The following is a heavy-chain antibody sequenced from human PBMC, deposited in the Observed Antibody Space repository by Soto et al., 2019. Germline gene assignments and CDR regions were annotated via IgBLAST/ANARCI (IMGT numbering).Heavy chain of an antibody. V-gene: IGHV4-39*01. CDR1: GGSISSSSYY. J-gene: IGHJ6*02. Sequence: SETLSLTCTVSGGSISSSSYYWGWIRQPPGKGLEWIGSIYYSGSTYYNPSLKSRVTISVDTSKNQFSLKLSSVTAADTAVYYCARHGHYDFWSGYYTTNYYYGMDVWGQGTTVTVSS. CDR3: ARHGHYDFWSGYYTTNYYYGMDV. CDR2: IYYSGST. D-gene: IGHD3-3*01.